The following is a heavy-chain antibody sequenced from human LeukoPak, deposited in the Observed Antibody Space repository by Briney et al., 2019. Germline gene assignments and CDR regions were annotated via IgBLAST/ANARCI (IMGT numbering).Heavy chain of an antibody. CDR1: GGSISSSSYY. CDR3: ARESVYYVWGSYRYFWFDP. CDR2: IYYSGST. J-gene: IGHJ5*02. Sequence: PSETLSLTCTVSGGSISSSSYYWGWIRQPPGKGLEWIGSIYYSGSTYYNPSLKSRVTISVDTSKNQFSLKLSSVTAADTAVYYCARESVYYVWGSYRYFWFDPWGQGTLVTVSS. D-gene: IGHD3-16*02. V-gene: IGHV4-39*02.